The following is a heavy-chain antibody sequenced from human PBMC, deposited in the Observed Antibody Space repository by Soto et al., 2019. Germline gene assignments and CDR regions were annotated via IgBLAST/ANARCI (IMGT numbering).Heavy chain of an antibody. CDR2: IDPSDSYT. D-gene: IGHD6-13*01. J-gene: IGHJ2*01. CDR3: ARRDSSSWYAWYFEL. CDR1: GYSFTSYW. V-gene: IGHV5-10-1*01. Sequence: VQLVQSGAEVKKPGESLRISCKGSGYSFTSYWISWVRQMPGKGLEWMGRIDPSDSYTNYSPSFQGHVTISADKSISTAYLQWSSLKASDTAMYYCARRDSSSWYAWYFELWGRGTLVTVSS.